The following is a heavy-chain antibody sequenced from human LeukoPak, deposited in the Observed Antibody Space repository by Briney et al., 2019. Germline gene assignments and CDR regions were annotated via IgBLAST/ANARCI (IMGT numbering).Heavy chain of an antibody. Sequence: GGSLRLSCAASGFAFSSYWMSWVRQASGKGLEWVSVIYSGGSTYYADSVKGRFTISRDNSKNTLYLQMNSLRVDDTAVYYCATYGDYDYWGQGTLVTVSS. J-gene: IGHJ4*02. CDR3: ATYGDYDY. V-gene: IGHV3-66*01. CDR1: GFAFSSYW. D-gene: IGHD4-17*01. CDR2: IYSGGST.